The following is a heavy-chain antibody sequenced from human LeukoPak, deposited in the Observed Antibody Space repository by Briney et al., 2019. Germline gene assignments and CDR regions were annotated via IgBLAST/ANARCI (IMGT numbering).Heavy chain of an antibody. V-gene: IGHV4-39*07. D-gene: IGHD3-22*01. Sequence: SETLSLTCTVSGGSISSGGYYWSWIRQPPGKGLEWIGEINHSGSTNYNPSLKSRVTISVDTSKNQFSLKLSSVTAADTAVYYCARTLVVITSSPFDYWGQGTLVTVSS. CDR2: INHSGST. J-gene: IGHJ4*02. CDR3: ARTLVVITSSPFDY. CDR1: GGSISSGGYY.